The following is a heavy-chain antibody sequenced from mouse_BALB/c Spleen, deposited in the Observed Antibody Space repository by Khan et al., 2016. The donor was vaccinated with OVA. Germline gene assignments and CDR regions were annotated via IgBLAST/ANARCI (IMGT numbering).Heavy chain of an antibody. Sequence: VQLKQSGPELVKPGASVKMSCKASGYTFTNYIIHWVKQTPGQGLEWIGYVNPYNDGTNYNEKFKGKATLTLVKSSSTAYMELSGLTTEDSAVYYGERESGRSFWFSYWSQGTLVTVSA. CDR3: ERESGRSFWFSY. CDR2: VNPYNDGT. J-gene: IGHJ3*01. CDR1: GYTFTNYI. V-gene: IGHV1S136*01.